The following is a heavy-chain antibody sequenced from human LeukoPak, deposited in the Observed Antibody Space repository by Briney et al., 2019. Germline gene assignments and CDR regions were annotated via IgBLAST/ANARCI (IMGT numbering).Heavy chain of an antibody. Sequence: GGSLRLSCAASGFTFSIYTMNWVRQAPGKGLEWVSSISSSSSYIYYADSVKGRFTISRDNAKNSLYLQMNSLRAEDTGVYYCARSEMGYYYYYMDVWGKGTTVTVSS. D-gene: IGHD2-8*01. CDR2: ISSSSSYI. V-gene: IGHV3-21*01. CDR3: ARSEMGYYYYYMDV. J-gene: IGHJ6*03. CDR1: GFTFSIYT.